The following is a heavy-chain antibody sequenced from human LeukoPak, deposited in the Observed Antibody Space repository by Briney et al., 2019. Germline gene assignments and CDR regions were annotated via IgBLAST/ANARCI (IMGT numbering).Heavy chain of an antibody. J-gene: IGHJ6*02. CDR2: ISSSSSTI. Sequence: GGSLRLSCAASGFTFSSYSMNWVRQAPGKGLEWVSYISSSSSTIYYADSVKGRFTISRDNAKNSLYLQMNSLRAEDTAVYYCARDMSSGYPSYYYYGMDVWGQGTTVTVSS. D-gene: IGHD3-22*01. CDR3: ARDMSSGYPSYYYYGMDV. CDR1: GFTFSSYS. V-gene: IGHV3-48*04.